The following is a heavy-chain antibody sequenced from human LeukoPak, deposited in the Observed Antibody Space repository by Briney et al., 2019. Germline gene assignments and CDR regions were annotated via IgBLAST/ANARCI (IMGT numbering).Heavy chain of an antibody. J-gene: IGHJ4*02. CDR3: EGVAVAGTGSSY. Sequence: ASVNVSCTASGGTFSSYAVSWVRQAPGQGLEWMGWISAYNGNTNYAQKLQGRVTMTTDTSTSTAYMELRSLRSDDPAVYYCEGVAVAGTGSSYWGQGTLVTVSS. CDR1: GGTFSSYA. D-gene: IGHD6-19*01. V-gene: IGHV1-18*01. CDR2: ISAYNGNT.